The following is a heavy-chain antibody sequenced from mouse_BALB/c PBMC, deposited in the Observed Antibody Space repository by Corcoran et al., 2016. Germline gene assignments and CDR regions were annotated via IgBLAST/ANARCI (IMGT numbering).Heavy chain of an antibody. J-gene: IGHJ1*01. Sequence: EVQLQQSGPELVKPGATVKMSCKASGYTFTSYDMHWVKQKPGQGLEWIGYINPYHDGTKYNEKFKGKATLTADKSSSTAYMELSSLTSEYSAVYYWARTGYYGSSHCSLDVWGAGTTVTVSS. CDR2: INPYHDGT. D-gene: IGHD1-1*01. CDR1: GYTFTSYD. V-gene: IGHV1S136*01. CDR3: ARTGYYGSSHCSLDV.